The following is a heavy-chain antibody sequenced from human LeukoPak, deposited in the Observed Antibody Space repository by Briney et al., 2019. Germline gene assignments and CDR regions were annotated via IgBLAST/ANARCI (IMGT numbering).Heavy chain of an antibody. J-gene: IGHJ4*02. V-gene: IGHV4-38-2*02. CDR3: TKGRGI. CDR1: VYSISSGYY. CDR2: IYHSGST. Sequence: SETLSLTCTVSVYSISSGYYWGWIRQPPGKGLEWIGSIYHSGSTYYNPSLKSRVTISVDTSKNQFSLKLSSVTAADTAIYYCTKGRGIWGQGTLVTVSS. D-gene: IGHD3-10*01.